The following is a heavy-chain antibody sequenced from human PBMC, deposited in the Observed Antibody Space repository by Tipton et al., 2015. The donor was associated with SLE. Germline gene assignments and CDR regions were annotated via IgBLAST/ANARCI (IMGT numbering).Heavy chain of an antibody. D-gene: IGHD1-14*01. V-gene: IGHV3-23*01. CDR2: ISGSGAGT. J-gene: IGHJ5*02. CDR3: ARGYNGLKSGFDP. Sequence: SLRLSCAASGFTFSNCAMNWVRQAPGKGLEWVSGISGSGAGTYYADSVKGRSTISRDNSKNTVSLQMNSLRAEDTAVYYCARGYNGLKSGFDPWGQGTLVPVSS. CDR1: GFTFSNCA.